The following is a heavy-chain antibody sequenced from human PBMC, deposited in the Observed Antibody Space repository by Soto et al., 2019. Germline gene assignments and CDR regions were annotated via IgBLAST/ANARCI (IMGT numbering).Heavy chain of an antibody. D-gene: IGHD3-22*01. CDR2: ISAYNGNT. J-gene: IGHJ4*02. CDR1: GYTFTSYG. CDR3: ARDRYYYDSSGYYRFDY. Sequence: GASVKVSCKASGYTFTSYGISWVRQAPGQGLEWMGWISAYNGNTNYAQKLQGRVTMTTDTSTSTAYMELRSLRSDDTAVYYCARDRYYYDSSGYYRFDYWGQGTLDTVSS. V-gene: IGHV1-18*01.